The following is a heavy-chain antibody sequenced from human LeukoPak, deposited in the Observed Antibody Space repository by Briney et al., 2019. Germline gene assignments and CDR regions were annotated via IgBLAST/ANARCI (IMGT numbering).Heavy chain of an antibody. CDR3: ARGLTTLTRHFDY. V-gene: IGHV1-69*13. D-gene: IGHD4-11*01. CDR2: IIPIFGTA. Sequence: ASVKVSCKASGGTFTSYAISWVRQAPGQGLEWMGGIIPIFGTANYAQKFQGRVTITADESTSTAYMELSSLRSEDTAVYYCARGLTTLTRHFDYWGQGTLVTVSS. CDR1: GGTFTSYA. J-gene: IGHJ4*02.